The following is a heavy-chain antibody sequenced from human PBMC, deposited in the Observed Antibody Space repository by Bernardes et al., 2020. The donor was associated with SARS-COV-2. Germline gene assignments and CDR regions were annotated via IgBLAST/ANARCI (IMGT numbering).Heavy chain of an antibody. V-gene: IGHV4-34*01. Sequence: SETLSLTCAVYNGSFNGYYWSWIRQAPGKGLEWIGEVNHSGTTISNPSLESRVTISVDTSKNQFSLRLKSVTAADTAVYFCARDRAERREPPTSAADGRRRWFDPWGQGTLVTVSS. CDR2: VNHSGTT. CDR3: ARDRAERREPPTSAADGRRRWFDP. D-gene: IGHD6-13*01. CDR1: NGSFNGYY. J-gene: IGHJ5*02.